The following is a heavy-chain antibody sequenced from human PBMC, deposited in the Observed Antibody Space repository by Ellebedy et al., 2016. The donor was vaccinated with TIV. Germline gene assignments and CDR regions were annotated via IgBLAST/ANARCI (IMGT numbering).Heavy chain of an antibody. CDR2: ISSSSSTI. D-gene: IGHD2-15*01. J-gene: IGHJ5*02. Sequence: GESLKISCAASGLPFSSYSMNWVRQAPGKGLEWVSYISSSSSTIYYADSVKGRFTISRDNAKNSLYLQMNSLRAEDTAVYYCARGVGSGWFDPWGQGTLVTVSS. CDR3: ARGVGSGWFDP. V-gene: IGHV3-48*01. CDR1: GLPFSSYS.